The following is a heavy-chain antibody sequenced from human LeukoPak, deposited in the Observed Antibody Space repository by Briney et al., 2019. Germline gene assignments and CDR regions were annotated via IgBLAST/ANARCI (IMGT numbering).Heavy chain of an antibody. CDR2: IGIDSGNT. CDR3: ARVTGYAYGSGDY. D-gene: IGHD5-18*01. CDR1: GFPFIEYS. V-gene: IGHV3-48*01. J-gene: IGHJ4*02. Sequence: GGSLRLSCTASGFPFIEYSMNWVRQAPGKGLEWISYIGIDSGNTKYADSVRGRFTISADKAKNSLYLQMNSLRAEDTAVYYCARVTGYAYGSGDYWGQGTLLIVSS.